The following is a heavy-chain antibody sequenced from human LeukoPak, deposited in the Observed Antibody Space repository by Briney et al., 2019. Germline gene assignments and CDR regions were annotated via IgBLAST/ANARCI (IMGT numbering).Heavy chain of an antibody. J-gene: IGHJ4*02. CDR2: ISGSGGST. Sequence: PGGSLRLSCAAAGFTFSSYAMSWVRQAPGKGLEWVSAISGSGGSTYYADSVKGLFTISRDNSKNTLYLQMNSLRAEDTAVYYCAKDKSGYSGYYYFDYWGQGTLVTVSS. CDR1: GFTFSSYA. D-gene: IGHD5-12*01. CDR3: AKDKSGYSGYYYFDY. V-gene: IGHV3-23*01.